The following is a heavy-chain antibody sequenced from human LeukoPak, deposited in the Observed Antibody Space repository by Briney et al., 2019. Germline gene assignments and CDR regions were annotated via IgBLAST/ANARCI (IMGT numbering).Heavy chain of an antibody. D-gene: IGHD2-15*01. Sequence: GESLKISCKGSEYSFATYWIGWVRQMLGQGLEWKGIIFPGDSDTRYSPSFQGQVTISADKSISTAYLQWSSLKASDTAIYYCASEYCSGGNCYFDYWGQGTLVTVSS. CDR2: IFPGDSDT. CDR3: ASEYCSGGNCYFDY. CDR1: EYSFATYW. J-gene: IGHJ4*02. V-gene: IGHV5-51*01.